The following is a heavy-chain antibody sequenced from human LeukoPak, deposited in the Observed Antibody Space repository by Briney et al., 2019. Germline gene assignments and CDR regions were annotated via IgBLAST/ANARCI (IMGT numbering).Heavy chain of an antibody. CDR1: GFTFSSYG. D-gene: IGHD2-15*01. V-gene: IGHV3-30*18. J-gene: IGHJ4*02. CDR2: ISYDRSNK. Sequence: PGGSLRLSCAASGFTFSSYGMPWVRQTPGRGLEWVAVISYDRSNKYYADSVKGRFTISGDNSKNTLYLQMNSLRAEDTAVYYCAKTKTLKAYCSGGSCYLAYFDYWGQGTLVTVSS. CDR3: AKTKTLKAYCSGGSCYLAYFDY.